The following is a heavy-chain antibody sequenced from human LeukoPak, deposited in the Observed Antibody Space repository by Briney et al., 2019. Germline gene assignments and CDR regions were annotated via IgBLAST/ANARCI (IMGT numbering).Heavy chain of an antibody. CDR3: AREGYYYDSSGYYYSLGFDI. J-gene: IGHJ3*02. CDR1: GFTFSSYS. V-gene: IGHV3-21*01. D-gene: IGHD3-22*01. CDR2: ISSSSSYI. Sequence: GGSLRLSCAASGFTFSSYSMNWVRQAPGKGLEWVSSISSSSSYIYYADSVKGRFTISRDNAKNSLYLQMNSLRAEDTAVYYCAREGYYYDSSGYYYSLGFDIWGQGTMVTVSS.